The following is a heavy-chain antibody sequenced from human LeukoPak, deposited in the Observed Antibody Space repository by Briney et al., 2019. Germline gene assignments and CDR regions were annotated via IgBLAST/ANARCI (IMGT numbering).Heavy chain of an antibody. CDR2: IGTAGDT. D-gene: IGHD6-13*01. Sequence: GGSLRLSCAASGFTFSSYDMHWVRQATGKGLEWVSAIGTAGDTYYPGSVKGRFTISRENAKNSLYLQMNNLRAGDTAVYYCARGYSSSWPNDAFDIWGQGTMVTVSS. CDR1: GFTFSSYD. V-gene: IGHV3-13*01. J-gene: IGHJ3*02. CDR3: ARGYSSSWPNDAFDI.